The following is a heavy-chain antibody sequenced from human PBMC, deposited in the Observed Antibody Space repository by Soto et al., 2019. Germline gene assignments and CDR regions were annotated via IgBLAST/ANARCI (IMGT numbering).Heavy chain of an antibody. V-gene: IGHV3-30*18. D-gene: IGHD3-10*01. CDR3: AKVGHGSGKGLDY. Sequence: QVQLVESGGGVVQPGRSLRLSCAASGFTFSTYGMHWVRQAPGKGLEWLAAISYDGSDKYYADSVKGRFTISRDNSKKTLYLQMNSLRPVDTAVYYCAKVGHGSGKGLDYWGQGTLVTVSS. CDR1: GFTFSTYG. CDR2: ISYDGSDK. J-gene: IGHJ4*02.